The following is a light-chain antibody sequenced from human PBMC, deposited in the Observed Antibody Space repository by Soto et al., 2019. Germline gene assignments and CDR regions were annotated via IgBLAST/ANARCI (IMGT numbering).Light chain of an antibody. CDR1: QSVSSN. CDR2: DAS. Sequence: EIVMTQSPATLSVSPGERATPSCRASQSVSSNLAWYQHKPGRAPRLLISDASNRATGIPARFSGSGSGTDFTLTISSLEPEDFAVYYCQHRSEWPVSFGQGTRLEIK. J-gene: IGKJ5*01. CDR3: QHRSEWPVS. V-gene: IGKV3-11*01.